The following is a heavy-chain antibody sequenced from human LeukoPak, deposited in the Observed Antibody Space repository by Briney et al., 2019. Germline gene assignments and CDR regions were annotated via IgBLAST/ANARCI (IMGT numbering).Heavy chain of an antibody. V-gene: IGHV3-23*01. CDR3: ARGDSSGYPYPDY. CDR2: ISGSGGST. Sequence: GGSLRLSCAASGFTFSSYAMSWVRQAPGKGLEWVAAISGSGGSTYYADSVKGRFTISRDNAKNSLYLQMNSLRAEDTALYYCARGDSSGYPYPDYWGQGTLVTVSS. CDR1: GFTFSSYA. J-gene: IGHJ4*02. D-gene: IGHD3-22*01.